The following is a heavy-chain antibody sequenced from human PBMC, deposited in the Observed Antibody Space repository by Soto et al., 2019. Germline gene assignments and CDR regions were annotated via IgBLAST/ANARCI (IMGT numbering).Heavy chain of an antibody. CDR2: IWFDGRNE. Sequence: PGVSLRLSCVGSGFAVSIDGVHWLRQAPEKGLEWVETIWFDGRNEDYADSVKGRFTISRDNSKNTVYMRMNSLRVEDTAVYYWSREGLRGYSGYDSNYHFDYWGQGT. J-gene: IGHJ4*02. V-gene: IGHV3-33*01. CDR3: SREGLRGYSGYDSNYHFDY. CDR1: GFAVSIDG. D-gene: IGHD5-12*01.